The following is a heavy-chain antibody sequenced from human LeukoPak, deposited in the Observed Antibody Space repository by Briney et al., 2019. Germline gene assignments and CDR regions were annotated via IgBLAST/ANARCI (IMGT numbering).Heavy chain of an antibody. J-gene: IGHJ4*02. CDR2: INPNSGGT. Sequence: ASVKVSCKASGYTFTGYYMHWVRQAPGQGLEWMGWINPNSGGTNYAQKFQGRVTMTRDTSISTAYMELSRLRSDDTAVYYCARGTPVDTAMVTLDDYWGQGTLVTVSS. V-gene: IGHV1-2*02. CDR1: GYTFTGYY. D-gene: IGHD5-18*01. CDR3: ARGTPVDTAMVTLDDY.